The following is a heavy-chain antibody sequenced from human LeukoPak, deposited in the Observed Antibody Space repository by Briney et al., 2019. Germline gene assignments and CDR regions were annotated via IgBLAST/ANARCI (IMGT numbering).Heavy chain of an antibody. CDR3: AKVLYYHDSSGSPPFDY. CDR1: GFTFSSYG. Sequence: PGRSLRLSCAASGFTFSSYGMHWVRQAPGKGLEWVAVISYDGSNKYYADSVKGRFTISRDNSKNTLYLQMNSLRAEDTAVYYCAKVLYYHDSSGSPPFDYWGQGTLVTVSS. J-gene: IGHJ4*02. CDR2: ISYDGSNK. D-gene: IGHD3-22*01. V-gene: IGHV3-30*18.